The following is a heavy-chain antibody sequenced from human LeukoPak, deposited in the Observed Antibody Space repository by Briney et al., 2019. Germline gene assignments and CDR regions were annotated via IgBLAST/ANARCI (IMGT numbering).Heavy chain of an antibody. D-gene: IGHD2-21*01. CDR1: GFTFSNAW. J-gene: IGHJ4*02. V-gene: IGHV3-15*01. CDR2: IKSKTDGGTT. Sequence: PGGSLRLSCAASGFTFSNAWMSWVRQAPGRGLEWVGRIKSKTDGGTTDYAAPVKGRFTISRDDSKNTLYLQMNSLKTEDTAVYYCTTENAYFGGDCFDYGGEGTLVTVSS. CDR3: TTENAYFGGDCFDY.